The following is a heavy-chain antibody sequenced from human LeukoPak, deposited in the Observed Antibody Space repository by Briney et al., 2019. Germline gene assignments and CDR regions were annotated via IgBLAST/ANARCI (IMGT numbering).Heavy chain of an antibody. D-gene: IGHD3-10*02. CDR1: GFTFSTYG. CDR3: ARVMAWSGVDYYYYMDV. V-gene: IGHV3-30*02. J-gene: IGHJ6*03. CDR2: IHSDGSSK. Sequence: GGSLRLSCAASGFTFSTYGMHWVRQAPGKGLEWVAFIHSDGSSKYYADSVKGRFTISRDNAKNSLYLQMNSLRAEDTAVYYCARVMAWSGVDYYYYMDVWGKGTTVTISS.